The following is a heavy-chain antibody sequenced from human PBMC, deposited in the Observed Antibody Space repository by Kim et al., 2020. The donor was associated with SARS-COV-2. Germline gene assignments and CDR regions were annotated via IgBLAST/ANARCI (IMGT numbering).Heavy chain of an antibody. CDR2: IWYDGSNK. V-gene: IGHV3-33*08. CDR3: ARDNALTGVDY. D-gene: IGHD2-8*01. J-gene: IGHJ4*02. CDR1: GFTFSSYG. Sequence: GGSLRLSCAASGFTFSSYGMHWVRQAPGKGLEWVAVIWYDGSNKYYADSVKGRFTISRDNSKNTLYLQMNSLRAEDTAVYYCARDNALTGVDYWGQGTLVTVSS.